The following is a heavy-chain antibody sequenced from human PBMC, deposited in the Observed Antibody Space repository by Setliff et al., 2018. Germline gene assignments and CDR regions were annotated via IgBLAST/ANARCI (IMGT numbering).Heavy chain of an antibody. V-gene: IGHV3-23*01. CDR2: ISSGFET. J-gene: IGHJ4*02. Sequence: PRLSCAASGFAFSKYGMSWVRQAPGKGLEWVAGISSGFETAYADSVKGRFTISKDNSKNTLYLEMTSLRADDTAIYYCAKPGGWTWPLYYFDYWGQGTLVTVSS. D-gene: IGHD3-10*01. CDR1: GFAFSKYG. CDR3: AKPGGWTWPLYYFDY.